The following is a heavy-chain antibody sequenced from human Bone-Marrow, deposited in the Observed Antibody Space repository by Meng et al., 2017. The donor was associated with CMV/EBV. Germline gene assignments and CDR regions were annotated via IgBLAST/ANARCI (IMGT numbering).Heavy chain of an antibody. J-gene: IGHJ4*02. CDR2: IYYSGST. CDR3: ARLVGGSRIAARSGTIDY. Sequence: GSLRLSCTVSGGSISSSSYYWGWIRQPPGKGLEWIGSIYYSGSTYYNPSLKSRVTISVDTSKNQFSLKLSSVTAADTAVYYCARLVGGSRIAARSGTIDYWGQGTLVTVSS. V-gene: IGHV4-39*01. D-gene: IGHD6-6*01. CDR1: GGSISSSSYY.